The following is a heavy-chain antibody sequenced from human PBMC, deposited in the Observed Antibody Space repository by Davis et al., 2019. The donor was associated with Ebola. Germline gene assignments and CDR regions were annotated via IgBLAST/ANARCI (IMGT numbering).Heavy chain of an antibody. CDR3: ARVIDGDYDGN. D-gene: IGHD4-17*01. Sequence: GESLKISCAASGFTFSSYWMHWVRQAPGKGLVWVSRINSDGSSTSYADSVKGRFTISRDNAKNTLYLQMNSLRAEDTAVYYCARVIDGDYDGNWGQGTLVTVSS. CDR1: GFTFSSYW. V-gene: IGHV3-74*01. J-gene: IGHJ4*02. CDR2: INSDGSST.